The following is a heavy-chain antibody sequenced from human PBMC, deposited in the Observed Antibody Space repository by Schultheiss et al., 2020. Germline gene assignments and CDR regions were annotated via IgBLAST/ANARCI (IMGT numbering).Heavy chain of an antibody. V-gene: IGHV4-34*01. CDR1: GGSFSDYY. J-gene: IGHJ4*02. D-gene: IGHD5-18*01. CDR2: INHSGST. Sequence: SETLSLTCAVYGGSFSDYYWSWIRQPPGKGLEWIGEINHSGSTNYNPSHTIRVTISVDTYKNQFSLKLSFVTAADTAVYYCARGGYSYGCRGVGDYWGKGTLVNV. CDR3: ARGGYSYGCRGVGDY.